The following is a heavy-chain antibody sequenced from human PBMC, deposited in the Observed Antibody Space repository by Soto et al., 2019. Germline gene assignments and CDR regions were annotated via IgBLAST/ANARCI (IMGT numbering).Heavy chain of an antibody. CDR1: GYTFSNYA. J-gene: IGHJ5*02. Sequence: QVQLVQSGAEVKKPGASVKLSCKASGYTFSNYAVQWVRQAPGQSLEWVGWIHAGNGDTKYSQKFHDIVTITRDTAASTAYMELSTLRSEDTAIYYCARVPRYTSDIVQVPAVMYEDWFVPWGQGTLVTVSS. CDR2: IHAGNGDT. D-gene: IGHD2-2*01. CDR3: ARVPRYTSDIVQVPAVMYEDWFVP. V-gene: IGHV1-3*01.